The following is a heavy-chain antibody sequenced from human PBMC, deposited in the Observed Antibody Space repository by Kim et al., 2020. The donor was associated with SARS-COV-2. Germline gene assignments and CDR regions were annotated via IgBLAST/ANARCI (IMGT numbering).Heavy chain of an antibody. V-gene: IGHV4-39*01. Sequence: SETLSLTCTVSGGSISSSSYYWGWIRQPPGKGLEWIGSIYYSGSTYYNPSLKSRDTISVDTSKNQFSLKLSSVTAADTAGYYCARSGLIDAMIVVVRPFDYWGQGTLVTVSS. CDR2: IYYSGST. CDR3: ARSGLIDAMIVVVRPFDY. CDR1: GGSISSSSYY. J-gene: IGHJ4*02. D-gene: IGHD3-22*01.